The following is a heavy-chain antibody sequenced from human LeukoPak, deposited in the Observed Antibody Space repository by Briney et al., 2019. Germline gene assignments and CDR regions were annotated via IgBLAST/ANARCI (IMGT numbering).Heavy chain of an antibody. CDR3: ARRDPFDY. J-gene: IGHJ4*02. CDR2: ISSDSGTL. Sequence: PGGSLRLSCASSGFTFSAYHMNWVGQAPGKGLEWISFISSDSGTLYYADSVKGRFTISRDNAANSLYLQMNNLRDEDTAAYYCARRDPFDYWGQGTMVTVSS. V-gene: IGHV3-48*02. CDR1: GFTFSAYH.